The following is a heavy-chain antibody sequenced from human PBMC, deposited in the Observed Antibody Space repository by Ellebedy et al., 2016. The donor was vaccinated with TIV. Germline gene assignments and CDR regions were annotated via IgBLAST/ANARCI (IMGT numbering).Heavy chain of an antibody. V-gene: IGHV2-70*11. CDR1: GFPLSTTRVS. Sequence: SGPTLVKPTQTLTLTCTFSGFPLSTTRVSVSWIRQPPGKALEWLARIDWDDDKYFNTSLRTRLTISKDTSKNPVVLTMTNMDPVDTATYYCARTDGRGLAFDSWGQGTLVTGSS. CDR2: IDWDDDK. J-gene: IGHJ4*02. CDR3: ARTDGRGLAFDS. D-gene: IGHD5-24*01.